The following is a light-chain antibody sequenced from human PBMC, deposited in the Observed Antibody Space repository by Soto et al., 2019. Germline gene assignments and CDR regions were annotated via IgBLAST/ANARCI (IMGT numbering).Light chain of an antibody. CDR3: CSDISSSTAV. Sequence: HSALTQPASVSRSPGQSITLYCTGTSSDVRRYNYVSWYQRHPGKAPKLIIYDVSNRPSGVSNRFSGSKSGTTASLTISGLQTEDEADYSCCSDISSSTAVFGGGTKDTVL. V-gene: IGLV2-14*01. CDR1: SSDVRRYNY. CDR2: DVS. J-gene: IGLJ2*01.